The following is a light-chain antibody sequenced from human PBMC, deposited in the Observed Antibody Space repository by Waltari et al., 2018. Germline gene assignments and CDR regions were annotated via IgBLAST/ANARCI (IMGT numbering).Light chain of an antibody. V-gene: IGLV1-47*01. Sequence: QSGLTQPPSASGTPGQRVTISCSGSSTNIGSNYLYWYQQLPGTAPKLLIYRNNQRPSGVPDRFSGSKSGTSASLAISGLRSEDEADYYCAAWDDSLSGPVFGGGTKLTVL. CDR2: RNN. CDR1: STNIGSNY. CDR3: AAWDDSLSGPV. J-gene: IGLJ2*01.